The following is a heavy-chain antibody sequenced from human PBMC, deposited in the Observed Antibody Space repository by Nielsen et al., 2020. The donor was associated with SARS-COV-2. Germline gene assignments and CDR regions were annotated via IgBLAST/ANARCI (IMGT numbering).Heavy chain of an antibody. D-gene: IGHD6-13*01. J-gene: IGHJ5*02. CDR1: GFTFSSYA. CDR2: ISGSGGST. Sequence: GGSLRLSCAASGFTFSSYATSWVRQAPGKGLEWVSAISGSGGSTYYADSVKGRFTISRDNSKNTLYLQMNSLRVEDTAVYYCAKAPFPSSSWYPGWFDPWGQGTLVTVSS. V-gene: IGHV3-23*01. CDR3: AKAPFPSSSWYPGWFDP.